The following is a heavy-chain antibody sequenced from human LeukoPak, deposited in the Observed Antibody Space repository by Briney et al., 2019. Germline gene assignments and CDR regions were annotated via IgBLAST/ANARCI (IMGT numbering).Heavy chain of an antibody. CDR1: GFTFSSYG. CDR3: AKGADFHLDY. D-gene: IGHD2/OR15-2a*01. CDR2: IRFDGSDK. Sequence: GGSLRLSCAASGFTFSSYGLHWVRQAPGKGLQWVSFIRFDGSDKYYADSVQGRFTVSRDNSKNTLYLQMNSLRPEDTVVYYCAKGADFHLDYWGQGTLVTVSS. J-gene: IGHJ4*02. V-gene: IGHV3-30*02.